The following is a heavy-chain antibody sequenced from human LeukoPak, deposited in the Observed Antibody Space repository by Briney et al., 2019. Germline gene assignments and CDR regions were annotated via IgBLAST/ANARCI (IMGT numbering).Heavy chain of an antibody. Sequence: TGGSLRLSCVGSGFIFSDYEMNWVRQAPGKGLEWLPNISSSSSTIYYADSVKGRFTISRDSAKNPLYLQVNSLRAEDTALYYCARGIVGGAYYYYGMDVWGQGTTVTVSS. J-gene: IGHJ6*02. D-gene: IGHD3-16*01. V-gene: IGHV3-48*03. CDR1: GFIFSDYE. CDR3: ARGIVGGAYYYYGMDV. CDR2: ISSSSSTI.